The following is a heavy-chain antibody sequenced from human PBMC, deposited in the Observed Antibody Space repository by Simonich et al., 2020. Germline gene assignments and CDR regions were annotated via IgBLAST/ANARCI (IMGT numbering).Heavy chain of an antibody. J-gene: IGHJ4*02. D-gene: IGHD2-15*01. CDR3: ARASRGTWWYYYFDY. CDR2: IRAYKGNQ. Sequence: QVQLVQSGAEVKKPGASVKVSCKASGYTFTSYGISWVRQAPGQGLEWMVWIRAYKGNQNYTQKLQGRVTRTTETSTSTAYMELRSLRSDDTAVYYCARASRGTWWYYYFDYWGQGTLVTVSS. CDR1: GYTFTSYG. V-gene: IGHV1-18*01.